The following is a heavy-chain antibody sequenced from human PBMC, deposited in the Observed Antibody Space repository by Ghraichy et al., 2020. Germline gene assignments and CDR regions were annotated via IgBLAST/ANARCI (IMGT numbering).Heavy chain of an antibody. D-gene: IGHD2-2*02. CDR1: GGSFSNYY. Sequence: SETLSLTCAVYGGSFSNYYWHWVRQPPGKGLEWIGEINHSGSTNYNPTLKSRVTMSVDTSKNQFSLRLTSVTAADTAVYYCTRTECSGNICYSYWGQGTLVTVYS. CDR3: TRTECSGNICYSY. J-gene: IGHJ4*02. CDR2: INHSGST. V-gene: IGHV4-34*01.